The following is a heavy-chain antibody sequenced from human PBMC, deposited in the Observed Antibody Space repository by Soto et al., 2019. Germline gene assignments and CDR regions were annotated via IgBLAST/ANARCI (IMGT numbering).Heavy chain of an antibody. CDR1: GGSISSYY. CDR2: IYYSGST. J-gene: IGHJ6*02. V-gene: IGHV4-59*01. CDR3: ARDHHLGYAAGSYYYYGMDV. Sequence: SETLSLTCTVSGGSISSYYWSWIRQPPGKGLEWIGYIYYSGSTNYNPSLKSRVTISVDTSKNQFSLKLSSVTAADTAVYYCARDHHLGYAAGSYYYYGMDVWGQGTTVTVSS. D-gene: IGHD5-18*01.